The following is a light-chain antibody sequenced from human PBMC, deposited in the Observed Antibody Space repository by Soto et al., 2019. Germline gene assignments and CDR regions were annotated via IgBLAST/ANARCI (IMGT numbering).Light chain of an antibody. CDR3: LQDYNYPFT. V-gene: IGKV1-6*01. Sequence: AIQLTQSPSSLSASVGDRVTITCRASQGIRNDLGWFQQKPGKAPRILIFAASTLQGGVPSRFSGSGSGTDFSLTISSLQPEDFATYYCLQDYNYPFTFGQGTQLEIK. CDR2: AAS. CDR1: QGIRND. J-gene: IGKJ2*01.